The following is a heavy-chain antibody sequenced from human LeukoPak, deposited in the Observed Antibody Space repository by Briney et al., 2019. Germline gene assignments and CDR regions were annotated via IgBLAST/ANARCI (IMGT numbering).Heavy chain of an antibody. Sequence: SETLSLTCAVYGGSFSGYYWSWIRQPPGKGLEWIGEINHSGSTNYNPSLKSRVTISVDTSKNQFSLRLSSVTAADTAVYYCARVDYDSRGSYYDNWFDPWGQGSLVTVSS. D-gene: IGHD3-22*01. J-gene: IGHJ5*02. CDR2: INHSGST. V-gene: IGHV4-34*01. CDR1: GGSFSGYY. CDR3: ARVDYDSRGSYYDNWFDP.